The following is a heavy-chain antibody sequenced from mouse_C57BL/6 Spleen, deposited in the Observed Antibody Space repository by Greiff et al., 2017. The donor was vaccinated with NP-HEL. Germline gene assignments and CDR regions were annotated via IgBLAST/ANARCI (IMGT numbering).Heavy chain of an antibody. CDR2: ISSGGSYT. D-gene: IGHD2-3*01. Sequence: DVMLVESGGDLVKPGGSLKLSCAASGFTFSSYGMSWVRQTPDKRLEWVATISSGGSYTYYPDSVKGRFTISRDNAKNTLYLQMSSLKSEDTAMYYGARLDGYYDYWGQGTTLTVSS. V-gene: IGHV5-6*02. CDR1: GFTFSSYG. CDR3: ARLDGYYDY. J-gene: IGHJ2*01.